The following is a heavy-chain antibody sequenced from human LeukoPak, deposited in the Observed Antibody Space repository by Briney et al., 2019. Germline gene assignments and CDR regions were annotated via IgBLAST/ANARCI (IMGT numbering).Heavy chain of an antibody. V-gene: IGHV1-18*01. CDR1: GYTFTSYD. J-gene: IGHJ4*02. Sequence: ASVKVSCKASGYTFTSYDINWVRQAPGQGLEWMGWISAYNGNTNYAQKLQGRVTMTTDTSTSTAYMELRSLRSDDTAVYYCARGRKDYGDDHFDYWGQGTLVTVSS. CDR2: ISAYNGNT. CDR3: ARGRKDYGDDHFDY. D-gene: IGHD4-17*01.